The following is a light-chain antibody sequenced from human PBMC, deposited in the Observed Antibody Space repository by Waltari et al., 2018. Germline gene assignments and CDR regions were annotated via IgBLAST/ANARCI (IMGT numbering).Light chain of an antibody. CDR1: SSNIGAGYD. CDR2: GNS. CDR3: QSYDSSLSGYVV. J-gene: IGLJ2*01. V-gene: IGLV1-40*01. Sequence: QSVLTQPPSVSGAPGQRVTISCPGSSSNIGAGYDVHWYQQLPGTAPKPLTYGNSNRPSGVPDRFSGSKSGTSASLAITGLQAEDEADYYCQSYDSSLSGYVVFGGGTKLTVL.